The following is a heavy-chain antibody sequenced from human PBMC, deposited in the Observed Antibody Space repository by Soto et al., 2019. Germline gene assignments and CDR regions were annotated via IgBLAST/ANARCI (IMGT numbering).Heavy chain of an antibody. Sequence: ASVKVSCKASGYTFTSYDINGVRQATGQGLEWMGWMNPNSGNTGYAQKFQGRVTMTRNTSISTAYMELSSLRSEDTAVYYCARAPAPGLCSSTSCYSYWGQGTLVTVS. D-gene: IGHD2-2*01. J-gene: IGHJ4*02. CDR3: ARAPAPGLCSSTSCYSY. CDR2: MNPNSGNT. CDR1: GYTFTSYD. V-gene: IGHV1-8*01.